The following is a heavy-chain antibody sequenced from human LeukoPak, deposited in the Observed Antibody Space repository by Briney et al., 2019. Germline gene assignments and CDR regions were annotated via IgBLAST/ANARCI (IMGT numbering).Heavy chain of an antibody. V-gene: IGHV1-2*02. CDR1: GYTFTSYA. CDR2: INPNSGGT. D-gene: IGHD3-10*01. CDR3: AIMRDYYGSGSHKGYYFDY. J-gene: IGHJ4*02. Sequence: ASVKVSCKASGYTFTSYAMNWVRQAPGQGLEWMGWINPNSGGTNYAQKFQGRVTMTRDTSISTAYMELSRLRSDDTAVYYCAIMRDYYGSGSHKGYYFDYWGQGTLVTVSS.